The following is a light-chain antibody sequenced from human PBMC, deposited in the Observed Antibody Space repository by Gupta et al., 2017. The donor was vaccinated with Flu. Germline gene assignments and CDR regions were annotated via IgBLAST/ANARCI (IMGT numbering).Light chain of an antibody. CDR3: SSYAGNNIFYV. CDR2: EVS. J-gene: IGLJ1*01. Sequence: QSALTQPPSASGSPGQSVTIAFTVTSGDVGGYNFVSWYQHHPGKAPKVVIYEVSKRPSGVPDHFSGSKSGNKAALTVSRLQTEDEADYYCSSYAGNNIFYVFGTGTKVTVL. CDR1: SGDVGGYNF. V-gene: IGLV2-8*01.